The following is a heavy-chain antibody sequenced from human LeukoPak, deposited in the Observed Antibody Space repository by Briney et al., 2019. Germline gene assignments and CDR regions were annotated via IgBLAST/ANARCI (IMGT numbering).Heavy chain of an antibody. CDR1: GRPISSGNYY. CDR2: IYHTGYT. Sequence: SQTLSLTCTVSGRPISSGNYYWTWIRQPPGGGLEWIGYIYHTGYTFDNPSLKSRVTLSVDTSRNQFSLKLNSVTAADTAVYFCARDRDFDSSGYDLDGGPLTLEYWGQGSLVTVSS. J-gene: IGHJ4*02. D-gene: IGHD3-22*01. V-gene: IGHV4-30-4*08. CDR3: ARDRDFDSSGYDLDGGPLTLEY.